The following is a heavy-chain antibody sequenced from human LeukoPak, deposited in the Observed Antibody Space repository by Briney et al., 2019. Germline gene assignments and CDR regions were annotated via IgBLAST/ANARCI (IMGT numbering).Heavy chain of an antibody. CDR2: ISGSGGST. J-gene: IGHJ4*02. CDR3: AKATHYDILTGYSYFDY. V-gene: IGHV3-23*01. Sequence: GGSLRLSCAASGFTFSDYYMSWVRQAPGKGLEWVSAISGSGGSTYYADSVKGRFTISRDNSKNTLYLQMNSLRAEDTAVYYCAKATHYDILTGYSYFDYWGQGTLVTVSS. CDR1: GFTFSDYY. D-gene: IGHD3-9*01.